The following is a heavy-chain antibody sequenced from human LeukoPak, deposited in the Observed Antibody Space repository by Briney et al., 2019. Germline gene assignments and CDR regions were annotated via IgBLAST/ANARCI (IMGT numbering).Heavy chain of an antibody. D-gene: IGHD4-17*01. V-gene: IGHV1-69*04. CDR1: GGTFSSYA. CDR3: ARAERGYGPYYYGMDV. Sequence: ASVKVSCKASGGTFSSYAISWVRQAPGQGLEWMGRIIPILGIANYAQKFQGRVTITADKSTSTAYMELSSLRSEDTAVYYCARAERGYGPYYYGMDVWGQGTTVTVSS. J-gene: IGHJ6*02. CDR2: IIPILGIA.